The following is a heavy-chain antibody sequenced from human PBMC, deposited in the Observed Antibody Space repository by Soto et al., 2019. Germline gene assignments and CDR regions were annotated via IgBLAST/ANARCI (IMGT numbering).Heavy chain of an antibody. J-gene: IGHJ4*02. CDR1: GYIFTSFG. Sequence: VASVKVSCKSSGYIFTSFGISWMRQTPGQGLEWMIPNSGNTGYAQKFQGRVTMTRNTSISTAYMELSSLRSEDTAVYYCARERTVAGNDYWGQGALVTVSS. CDR2: PNSGNT. CDR3: ARERTVAGNDY. D-gene: IGHD6-19*01. V-gene: IGHV1-8*02.